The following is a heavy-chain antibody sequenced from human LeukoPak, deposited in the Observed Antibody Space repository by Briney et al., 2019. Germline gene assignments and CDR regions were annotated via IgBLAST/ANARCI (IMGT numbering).Heavy chain of an antibody. Sequence: TGGSLGLSCAASGFTFSTYPMHWVRQAPGKGLEWVAVLSFVGDSKYYSDSVRGRFIVSRDNAKSTLYLQMNSLRAEDTAVYYCARVGYCSGGSCYPSYYYYMDVWGKGTTVTISS. V-gene: IGHV3-30-3*01. D-gene: IGHD2-15*01. CDR1: GFTFSTYP. CDR3: ARVGYCSGGSCYPSYYYYMDV. J-gene: IGHJ6*03. CDR2: LSFVGDSK.